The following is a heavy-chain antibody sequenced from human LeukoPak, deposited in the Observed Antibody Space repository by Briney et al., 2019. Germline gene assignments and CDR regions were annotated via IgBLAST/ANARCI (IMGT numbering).Heavy chain of an antibody. J-gene: IGHJ6*02. CDR3: ASADYDFWSGYRPYYYYGMDV. CDR2: ITPIFGTA. D-gene: IGHD3-3*01. Sequence: SVKVSCKASGGTFSSYAISWVRQAPGQGLEWMGGITPIFGTANYAQKFQGRVTITADESTSTAYMELSSLRSEDTAVYYCASADYDFWSGYRPYYYYGMDVWGQGTTVTVSS. V-gene: IGHV1-69*13. CDR1: GGTFSSYA.